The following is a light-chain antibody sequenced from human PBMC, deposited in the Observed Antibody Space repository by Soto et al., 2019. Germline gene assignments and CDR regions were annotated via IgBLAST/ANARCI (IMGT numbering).Light chain of an antibody. CDR1: QIFLYSSNNKNY. CDR3: QQYYSTPIT. CDR2: WAS. J-gene: IGKJ5*01. V-gene: IGKV4-1*01. Sequence: DVVMTQSPDSLAVSLCESATINCKSSQIFLYSSNNKNYLAWYQQKPGQPPKLLIYWASTRESGVPDRFSGSGSGTDFTLTISSLQAEDVAVYYCQQYYSTPITFGQGTRLEIK.